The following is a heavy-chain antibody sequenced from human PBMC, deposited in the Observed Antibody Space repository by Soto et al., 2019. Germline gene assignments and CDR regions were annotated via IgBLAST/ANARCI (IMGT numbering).Heavy chain of an antibody. J-gene: IGHJ4*02. V-gene: IGHV1-69*01. CDR3: VRGGSGSRGDY. Sequence: QVQLVQSGAEMKKPGSSVKVSCKTSGGAFSNFAVSWVRQAPGQGLEWVAGITPILGTPSYAQKFQGRVTITADVSTTSAYMEITSLTSEDTALYYCVRGGSGSRGDYWGQGTLVTVSS. D-gene: IGHD3-10*01. CDR1: GGAFSNFA. CDR2: ITPILGTP.